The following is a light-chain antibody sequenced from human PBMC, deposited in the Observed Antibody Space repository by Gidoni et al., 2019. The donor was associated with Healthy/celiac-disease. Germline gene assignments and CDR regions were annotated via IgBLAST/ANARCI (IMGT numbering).Light chain of an antibody. CDR1: QSVLYSSNNKNY. Sequence: DIVMTQSPDSLAVSLVERDTINCKSSQSVLYSSNNKNYLAWYQQTPGQPPKLLIYWASTRESGVPDRFSGSGSGTDFTLTISSLQAEDVAVYYCQQYYSTSYSFGQGTKLEIK. CDR2: WAS. CDR3: QQYYSTSYS. J-gene: IGKJ2*03. V-gene: IGKV4-1*01.